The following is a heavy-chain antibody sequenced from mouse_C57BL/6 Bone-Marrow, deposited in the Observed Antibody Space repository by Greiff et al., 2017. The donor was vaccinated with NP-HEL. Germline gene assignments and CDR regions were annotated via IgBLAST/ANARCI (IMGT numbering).Heavy chain of an antibody. CDR3: ATSNYYGSSYDWFAY. J-gene: IGHJ3*01. CDR2: IYPSDSET. V-gene: IGHV1-61*01. CDR1: GYTFTSYW. Sequence: QVQLQQSGAELVRPGSSVKLSCKASGYTFTSYWMDWVKQRPGQGLEWIGNIYPSDSETHYNQKFKDKATLTVDKSSSTAYMQLSSLTSEDSAVYYCATSNYYGSSYDWFAYWGQGTLVTVSA. D-gene: IGHD1-1*01.